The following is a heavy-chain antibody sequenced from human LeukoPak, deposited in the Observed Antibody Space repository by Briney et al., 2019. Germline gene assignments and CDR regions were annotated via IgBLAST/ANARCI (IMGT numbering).Heavy chain of an antibody. CDR2: ISYDGSNK. J-gene: IGHJ4*02. Sequence: PGGSLRLSCAASGFTFSSYAMHWVRQAPGKGLEWVAVISYDGSNKYYADSVKGRFTISRDNAKNSLYLQMNSLRAEDTAVYYCVTQSGYYHGQWDYWGQGTLVTVSS. V-gene: IGHV3-30-3*01. CDR3: VTQSGYYHGQWDY. D-gene: IGHD3-22*01. CDR1: GFTFSSYA.